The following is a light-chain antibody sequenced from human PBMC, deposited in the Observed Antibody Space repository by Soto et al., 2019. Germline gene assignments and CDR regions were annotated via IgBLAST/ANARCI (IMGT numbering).Light chain of an antibody. J-gene: IGKJ1*01. CDR2: GAS. CDR3: QQRSNWPPTWT. Sequence: EIVSKQSPGSVSLSPGERATLSCRASQSVSNRYLAWYQQKPCQAPRLLIYGASTRATGIPARFSGSGSGTDFTLTISSLEPEDFAVYYCQQRSNWPPTWTFGQGTKVDI. CDR1: QSVSNRY. V-gene: IGKV3D-20*02.